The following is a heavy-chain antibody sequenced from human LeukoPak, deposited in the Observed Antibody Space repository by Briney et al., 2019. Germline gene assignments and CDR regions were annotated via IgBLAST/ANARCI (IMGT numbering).Heavy chain of an antibody. CDR2: IIPIFGTA. Sequence: SVKVSCKASGGTFSSYAISWVRQAPGQGLEWMGGIIPIFGTANYAQEFQGRVTIIADESTSTAYMELSSLRSEDTAVYYCARDKGYCSGGSCSPVYWFDPWGQGTLVTVSS. CDR3: ARDKGYCSGGSCSPVYWFDP. J-gene: IGHJ5*02. CDR1: GGTFSSYA. V-gene: IGHV1-69*13. D-gene: IGHD2-15*01.